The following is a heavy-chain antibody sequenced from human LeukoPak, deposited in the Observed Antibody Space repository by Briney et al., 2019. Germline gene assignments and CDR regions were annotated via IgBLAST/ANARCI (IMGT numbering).Heavy chain of an antibody. J-gene: IGHJ4*01. Sequence: SETLSLTCTVSGGSISSGSYYWGWIRQPPGKGLEWIGTIYYSGSTYYNPYLKSRVTISVDTAKNQFSLKLTSVTPADTAVYYCARHRPPGFQPRVDYWGQGTLVTVSS. CDR1: GGSISSGSYY. V-gene: IGHV4-39*01. CDR3: ARHRPPGFQPRVDY. D-gene: IGHD3-3*01. CDR2: IYYSGST.